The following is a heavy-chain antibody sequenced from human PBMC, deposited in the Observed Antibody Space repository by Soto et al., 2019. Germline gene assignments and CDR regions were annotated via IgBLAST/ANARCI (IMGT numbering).Heavy chain of an antibody. CDR3: ARVTGDSSSWYYYYYYMDV. Sequence: KQSQTLSLTCAVSSGSISSSNWWSWVRQPPGKGLEWIGEIYHSGSTNYNPSLKSRVTISVDKSKNQFSLKLSSVTAADTAVYYCARVTGDSSSWYYYYYYMDVWGKGTTVTVSS. CDR2: IYHSGST. V-gene: IGHV4-4*02. CDR1: SGSISSSNW. D-gene: IGHD6-13*01. J-gene: IGHJ6*03.